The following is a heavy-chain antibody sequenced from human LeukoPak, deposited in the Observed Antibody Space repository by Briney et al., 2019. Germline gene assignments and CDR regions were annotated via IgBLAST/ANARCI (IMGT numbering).Heavy chain of an antibody. CDR1: GYSISSGYY. V-gene: IGHV4-38-2*02. Sequence: PSETLSLTCTVSGYSISSGYYWGWIRQPPGKGLEWIGSIYHSGSTYYNPSLKSRVTISVDTSKNQFSLKLSSVTAADTAVYYCALTNGGIAAAGTWNWFDPWGQGTLVTVSS. D-gene: IGHD6-13*01. J-gene: IGHJ5*02. CDR2: IYHSGST. CDR3: ALTNGGIAAAGTWNWFDP.